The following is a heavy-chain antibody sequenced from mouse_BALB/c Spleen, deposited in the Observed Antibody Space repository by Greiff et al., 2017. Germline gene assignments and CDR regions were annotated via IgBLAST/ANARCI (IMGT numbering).Heavy chain of an antibody. D-gene: IGHD2-1*01. Sequence: VQLKESGAELVKPGASVKLSCTASGFNIKDTYMHWVKQRPEQGLEWIGRIDPANGNTKYDPKFQGKATITADTSSNTAYLQLSSLTSEDTAVYYCARDYGNPVFFDYWGQGTTLTVSS. CDR2: IDPANGNT. J-gene: IGHJ2*01. CDR1: GFNIKDTY. CDR3: ARDYGNPVFFDY. V-gene: IGHV14-3*02.